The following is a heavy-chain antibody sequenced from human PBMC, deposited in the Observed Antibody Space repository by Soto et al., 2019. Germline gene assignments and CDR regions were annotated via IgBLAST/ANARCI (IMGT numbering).Heavy chain of an antibody. CDR1: GGSISSYY. Sequence: WETLSLTCTVSGGSISSYYWSWIRQPPGKGLEWIGYIYYSGSTNYNPSLKSRVTISVDTSKNQFSLKLSSVTAADTAVYYCARVVPRYSSSWYYFDYWGQGTLVTVSS. V-gene: IGHV4-59*01. CDR2: IYYSGST. J-gene: IGHJ4*02. CDR3: ARVVPRYSSSWYYFDY. D-gene: IGHD6-13*01.